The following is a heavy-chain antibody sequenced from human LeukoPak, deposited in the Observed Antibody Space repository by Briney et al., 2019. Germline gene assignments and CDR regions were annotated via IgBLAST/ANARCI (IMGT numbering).Heavy chain of an antibody. CDR1: GHSIRSGYY. CDR2: IHHSGTP. Sequence: SETLSLTCNVSGHSIRSGYYWGWIRQPPGKGLEWLASIHHSGTPYLNPSLKSRVTISLDTSQNLLSLKLNSVTAADTAIYYCARDGFGQYAYGYLFDYWGQGTLVTVSS. V-gene: IGHV4-38-2*02. J-gene: IGHJ4*02. D-gene: IGHD3-16*01. CDR3: ARDGFGQYAYGYLFDY.